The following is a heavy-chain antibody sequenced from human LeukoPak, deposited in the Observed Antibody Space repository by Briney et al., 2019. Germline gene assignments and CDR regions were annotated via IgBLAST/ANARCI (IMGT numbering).Heavy chain of an antibody. CDR3: ARELNYDSSGYYFDY. J-gene: IGHJ4*02. D-gene: IGHD3-22*01. V-gene: IGHV1-2*02. Sequence: GASVKVPCKASGYTFTVYFMHWVRQAPGQGLEWMGWINPNSGGTNYAQKFQGRVTMTRDTPISTAYMELSRLRSDDTAVYYCARELNYDSSGYYFDYWGQGTLVTVSS. CDR1: GYTFTVYF. CDR2: INPNSGGT.